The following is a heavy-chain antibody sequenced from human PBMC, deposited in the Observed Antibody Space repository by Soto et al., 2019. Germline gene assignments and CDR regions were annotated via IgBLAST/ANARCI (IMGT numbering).Heavy chain of an antibody. CDR1: GGNFNTYP. J-gene: IGHJ3*02. D-gene: IGHD3-16*01. V-gene: IGHV1-69*18. Sequence: QVQLEQSGAEVKRPGSSVKVSCKTSGGNFNTYPISWVRQAPGHRLEWMGKIIPIFGTPDYAQKFQGRVTINADEATTTVYMELRSLKSDDSAVYYCARDSRLWGSTGWKSENRFDIWGQGTMVTVSS. CDR2: IIPIFGTP. CDR3: ARDSRLWGSTGWKSENRFDI.